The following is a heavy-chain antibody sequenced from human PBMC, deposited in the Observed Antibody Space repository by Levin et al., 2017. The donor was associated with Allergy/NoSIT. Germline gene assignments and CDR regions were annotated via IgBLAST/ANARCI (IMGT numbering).Heavy chain of an antibody. CDR1: GYTFTSYD. V-gene: IGHV1-8*01. CDR3: ASISSSGWYGGPYYYYGMDV. Sequence: ASVKVSCKASGYTFTSYDINWVRQATGQGLEWMGWMNPNSGNTGYAQKFQGRVTMTRNTSISTAYMELSSLRSEDTAVYYCASISSSGWYGGPYYYYGMDVWGQGTTVTVSS. CDR2: MNPNSGNT. D-gene: IGHD6-19*01. J-gene: IGHJ6*02.